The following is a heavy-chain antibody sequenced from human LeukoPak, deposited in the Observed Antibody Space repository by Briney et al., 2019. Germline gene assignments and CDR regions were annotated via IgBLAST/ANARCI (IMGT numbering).Heavy chain of an antibody. CDR3: ARVGYYYGSGSSGGY. D-gene: IGHD3-10*01. CDR2: IYYSGST. CDR1: GGSISSYY. Sequence: PSESLSLTCMVSGGSISSYYWSWIRQPPGRGLEWMGYIYYSGSTNYNPSLKSRVPISVDTSKNQYSLKLSSVTAADTAVDYCARVGYYYGSGSSGGYWGQGTLVTVSS. V-gene: IGHV4-59*01. J-gene: IGHJ4*02.